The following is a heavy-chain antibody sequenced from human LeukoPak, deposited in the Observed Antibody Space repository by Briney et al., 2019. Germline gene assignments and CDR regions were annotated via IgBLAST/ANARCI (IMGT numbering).Heavy chain of an antibody. CDR2: ISSSSSYI. J-gene: IGHJ5*02. D-gene: IGHD1-1*01. Sequence: PGGSLRLSCAASGFTFSSYSMNWVRQAPGKGLEWVSSISSSSSYIYYADSVKGRFTISRDNSKNTLYLQMDSLRAEDTAVYYCAKDYQATSTWGQGTLVTVSS. V-gene: IGHV3-21*04. CDR1: GFTFSSYS. CDR3: AKDYQATST.